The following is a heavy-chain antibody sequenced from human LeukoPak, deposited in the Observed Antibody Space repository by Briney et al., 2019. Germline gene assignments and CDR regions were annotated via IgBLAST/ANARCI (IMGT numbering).Heavy chain of an antibody. Sequence: GGSLRLSCAASGFTFSSYWMSWIRQAPGKGLEWVANIKQDGSEKYYVDSVKGPFTISRDNAKNSLYLQMNSLRAEDTAVYYCARERGGDGDPQFVFDYWGQGTLVTVSS. CDR1: GFTFSSYW. V-gene: IGHV3-7*01. D-gene: IGHD4-17*01. CDR3: ARERGGDGDPQFVFDY. CDR2: IKQDGSEK. J-gene: IGHJ4*02.